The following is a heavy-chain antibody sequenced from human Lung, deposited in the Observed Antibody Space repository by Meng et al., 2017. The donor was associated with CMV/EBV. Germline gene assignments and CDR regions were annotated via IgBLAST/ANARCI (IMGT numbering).Heavy chain of an antibody. J-gene: IGHJ4*02. Sequence: GGSXRLSCAASGFTFSSFDMSWVRQAPGKGLEWVSTVSDTHGDTYYADSVKGRFTISRDNSKSTLYLQMNSLRADDTARYYCARLAARGYWGQGTRVT. CDR2: VSDTHGDT. CDR3: ARLAARGY. V-gene: IGHV3-23*01. D-gene: IGHD6-6*01. CDR1: GFTFSSFD.